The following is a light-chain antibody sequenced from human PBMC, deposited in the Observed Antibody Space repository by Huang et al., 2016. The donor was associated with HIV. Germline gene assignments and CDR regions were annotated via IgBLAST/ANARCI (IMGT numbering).Light chain of an antibody. CDR3: QQFNNWPPRFT. Sequence: EIVMTQSPATLSVSPGERATLSCRASQNIGYNLTWYQHNPGQAPRLLIYGASTRATGIPPRFSGSGSGTEFTLTISGLESEDFAVYYCQQFNNWPPRFTFGPGTTVDVK. CDR1: QNIGYN. J-gene: IGKJ3*01. CDR2: GAS. V-gene: IGKV3-15*01.